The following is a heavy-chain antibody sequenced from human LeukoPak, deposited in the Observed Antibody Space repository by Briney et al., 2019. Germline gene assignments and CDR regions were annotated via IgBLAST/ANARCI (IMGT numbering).Heavy chain of an antibody. CDR1: GSTFSSYS. J-gene: IGHJ3*02. D-gene: IGHD3-10*01. V-gene: IGHV3-21*01. CDR2: ISSSSSYI. Sequence: GGSLRLSCAASGSTFSSYSMNWVRQAPGKGLEWVSSISSSSSYIYYADSVKGRFTISRDNAKNSLYLQMNSLRAEDTAVYYCARGLLYEAFDIWGQGTMVTVSS. CDR3: ARGLLYEAFDI.